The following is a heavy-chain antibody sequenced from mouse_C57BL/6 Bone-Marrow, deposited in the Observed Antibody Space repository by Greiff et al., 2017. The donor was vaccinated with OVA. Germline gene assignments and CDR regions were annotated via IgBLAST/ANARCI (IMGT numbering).Heavy chain of an antibody. CDR1: GYSFTGYY. J-gene: IGHJ2*01. CDR3: ARDGYYSYYFDY. V-gene: IGHV1-42*01. CDR2: INPSTGGT. Sequence: DVKLQESGPELVKPGASVKISCKASGYSFTGYYMNWVKQSPEKSLEWIGEINPSTGGTTYNQKFKAKATLTVDKSSSTAYMQLKSLTSEDSAVYYCARDGYYSYYFDYWGQGTTLTVSS. D-gene: IGHD2-3*01.